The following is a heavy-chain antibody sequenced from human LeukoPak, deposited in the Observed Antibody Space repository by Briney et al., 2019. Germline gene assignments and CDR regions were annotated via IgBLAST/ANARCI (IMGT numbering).Heavy chain of an antibody. CDR2: DYYSGNA. Sequence: SETLSLTCTVSGGSISSSSYYWGWIRQPPGRGLQWIGSDYYSGNAYHNPSLKSRVSISVDTSKNQFSLKLSSVTAADTAVYYCARSWYYGSGRYYPDWFDPWGQGTLVAVPS. D-gene: IGHD3-10*01. CDR1: GGSISSSSYY. J-gene: IGHJ5*02. V-gene: IGHV4-39*01. CDR3: ARSWYYGSGRYYPDWFDP.